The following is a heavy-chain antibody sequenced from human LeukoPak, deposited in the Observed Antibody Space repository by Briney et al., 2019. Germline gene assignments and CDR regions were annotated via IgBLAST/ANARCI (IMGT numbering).Heavy chain of an antibody. CDR2: ISTYNANT. D-gene: IGHD3-16*02. J-gene: IGHJ4*02. V-gene: IGHV1-18*03. Sequence: ASVKVSCKAYGYAFTSFGISWVRQAPGQGLEWMGWISTYNANTNYAQKLQGRVTMTTDTSTSTAYMELRSLRSDDMAVYFCARVFSFGDYIWGSYRYYFDYWGQGTLVTVSS. CDR3: ARVFSFGDYIWGSYRYYFDY. CDR1: GYAFTSFG.